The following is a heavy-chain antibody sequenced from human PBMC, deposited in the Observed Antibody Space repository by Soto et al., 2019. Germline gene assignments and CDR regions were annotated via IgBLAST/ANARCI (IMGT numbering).Heavy chain of an antibody. CDR3: ARRGRAAGTDCWFDP. CDR1: GGSISSSSFH. Sequence: QLQLQESGPRLVKPSETLSLTCTVSGGSISSSSFHWGWIRQPPGMGLEWIGRIYYSGSTYYSPSLKSRVTISVDTSKTQFSLKLSSGTAADTAVYYCARRGRAAGTDCWFDPWGQGTLVTVSS. CDR2: IYYSGST. J-gene: IGHJ5*02. V-gene: IGHV4-39*01. D-gene: IGHD6-13*01.